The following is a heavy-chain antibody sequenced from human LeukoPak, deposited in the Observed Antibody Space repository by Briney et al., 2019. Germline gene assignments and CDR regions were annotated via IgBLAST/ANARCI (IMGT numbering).Heavy chain of an antibody. D-gene: IGHD5-24*01. J-gene: IGHJ4*02. CDR2: VYYRGST. CDR1: GGSISPYY. CDR3: AEYIRRSGTYNFDF. V-gene: IGHV4-59*01. Sequence: PPETLSLTCTVSGGSISPYYWSWIRQPPGKGLEWIGYVYYRGSTNYNPSLKSRVTMSVDASKNQFSLKLGSVTAADTAVYYCAEYIRRSGTYNFDFWGQGTLVTVSS.